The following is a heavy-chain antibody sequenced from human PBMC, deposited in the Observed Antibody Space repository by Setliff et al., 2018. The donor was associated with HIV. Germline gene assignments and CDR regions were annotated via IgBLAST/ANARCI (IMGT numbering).Heavy chain of an antibody. V-gene: IGHV4-4*08. D-gene: IGHD3-22*01. J-gene: IGHJ4*02. CDR3: ARHYYTDPFDY. CDR2: IYSSGTT. Sequence: PSETLSLTCTVSGGSISNYYWSWIRQPPGKGLEWIGYIYSSGTTDYNPSLKSRVTVSVDTSNSHFSLKLASVTAADTAVYYCARHYYTDPFDYWGQGTLVTVSS. CDR1: GGSISNYY.